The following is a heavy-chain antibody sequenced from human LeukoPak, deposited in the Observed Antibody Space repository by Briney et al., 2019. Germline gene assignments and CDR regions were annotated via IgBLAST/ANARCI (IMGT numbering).Heavy chain of an antibody. D-gene: IGHD6-19*01. CDR1: GDSVSSNSAA. Sequence: SQTLSLTCAISGDSVSSNSAAWNWIRQSPSRGLEWLGRTYYRSKWYNDYAVSVKSRITINPDTSKNQFSLQLNSVTPEDTAVYYCAGSSGWSYYYYYGMDVWGQGTLVTVSS. CDR3: AGSSGWSYYYYYGMDV. CDR2: TYYRSKWYN. V-gene: IGHV6-1*01. J-gene: IGHJ6*02.